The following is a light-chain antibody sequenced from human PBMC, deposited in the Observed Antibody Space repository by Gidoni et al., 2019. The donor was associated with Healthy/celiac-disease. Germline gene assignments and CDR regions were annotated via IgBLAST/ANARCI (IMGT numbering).Light chain of an antibody. J-gene: IGLJ2*01. CDR3: QVWDSSSDHYVV. V-gene: IGLV3-21*04. CDR2: YDS. Sequence: SYVLTQPPSVSVAPGKTARITCGGNNIGSKSVHWYQQKPGQAPVLVIYYDSDQPSGIPERFSGSNSGNTATLTISRVEAGDEADYYCQVWDSSSDHYVVFGGGTKLTVL. CDR1: NIGSKS.